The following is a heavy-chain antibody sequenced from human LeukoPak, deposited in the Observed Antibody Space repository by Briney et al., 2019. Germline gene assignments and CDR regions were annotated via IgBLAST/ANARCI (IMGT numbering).Heavy chain of an antibody. V-gene: IGHV3-21*01. J-gene: IGHJ3*02. Sequence: GGSLRLPCAVSGFTFSSYSMHWIRQAPGKGLDWVSSINGESNYIYYEDSVKGRFFISRDNAKNSLFLHMNSLRAEDTAVYYCARDAATDDAFDIWGQGTMVTVSS. D-gene: IGHD6-13*01. CDR2: INGESNYI. CDR1: GFTFSSYS. CDR3: ARDAATDDAFDI.